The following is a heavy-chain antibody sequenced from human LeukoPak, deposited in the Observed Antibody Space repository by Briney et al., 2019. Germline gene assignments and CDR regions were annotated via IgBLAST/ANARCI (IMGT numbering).Heavy chain of an antibody. CDR2: ISSSSSYI. D-gene: IGHD2-2*01. CDR3: ARDQSGGYCSRTSSSSFDY. CDR1: GFTFSSYS. V-gene: IGHV3-21*01. Sequence: GGSLRLSCAASGFTFSSYSMNWVRQAPGKGLEWVSSISSSSSYIYYADSVKGRFTISRDNAKNSLYLQMNSLRAEDTAVYYCARDQSGGYCSRTSSSSFDYWGQGTLVTVSS. J-gene: IGHJ4*02.